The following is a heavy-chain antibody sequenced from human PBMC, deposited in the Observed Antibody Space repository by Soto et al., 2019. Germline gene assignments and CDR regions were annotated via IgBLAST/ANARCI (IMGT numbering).Heavy chain of an antibody. V-gene: IGHV4-39*07. CDR3: ARYRGDPTLAFDI. D-gene: IGHD2-21*01. CDR1: GGSISSRGYY. J-gene: IGHJ3*02. Sequence: SETLSLTCTVSGGSISSRGYYWGWIRQPPGKGLEWIGSIYYSGSTYYNPSLKSRVTISVDTSRNQFSLRLSSVTAADTAIYYWARYRGDPTLAFDICGQGTMVTVAS. CDR2: IYYSGST.